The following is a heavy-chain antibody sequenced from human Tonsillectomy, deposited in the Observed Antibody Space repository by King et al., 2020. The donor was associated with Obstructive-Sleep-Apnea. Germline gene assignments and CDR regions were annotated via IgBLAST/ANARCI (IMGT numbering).Heavy chain of an antibody. CDR2: IHITGNT. J-gene: IGHJ3*02. D-gene: IGHD6-19*01. CDR3: ARGGSCWSVGDAFDI. V-gene: IGHV4-59*01. CDR1: GGSISSYY. Sequence: VQLQESGPGLVRPSGTLSLTCTVSGGSISSYYYNCSRQSPGKGLDLIGYIHITGNTDYSPSLKSLVTMSVDASKDQFSVRLNSVTAADTAIYYCARGGSCWSVGDAFDIWGQGSMVTVSS.